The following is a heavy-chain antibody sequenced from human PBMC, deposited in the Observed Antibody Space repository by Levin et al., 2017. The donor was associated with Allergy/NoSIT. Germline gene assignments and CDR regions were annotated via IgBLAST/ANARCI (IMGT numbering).Heavy chain of an antibody. CDR1: GGTFSSYA. CDR2: IIPIFGTA. V-gene: IGHV1-69*13. Sequence: SVKVSCKASGGTFSSYAISWVRQAPGQGLEWMGGIIPIFGTANYAQKFQGRVTITADESTSTAYMELSSLRSEGTAVYYCASDYYDSSVPHNWFDPWGQGTLVTVSS. CDR3: ASDYYDSSVPHNWFDP. J-gene: IGHJ5*02. D-gene: IGHD3-22*01.